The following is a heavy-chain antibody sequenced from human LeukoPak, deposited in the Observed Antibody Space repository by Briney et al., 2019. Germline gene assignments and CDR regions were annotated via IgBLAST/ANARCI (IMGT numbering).Heavy chain of an antibody. V-gene: IGHV1-2*02. J-gene: IGHJ4*02. CDR2: INPNSGGT. D-gene: IGHD6-19*01. Sequence: ASVKVSCKASGYTFTGYYMHWVRQAPGQGLEWMGWINPNSGGTNYAQKFQGRVAMTRDTSISTAYMELSRLRSDDTAVYYCAREGSSGWYVSFDYWGQGTLVTVSS. CDR1: GYTFTGYY. CDR3: AREGSSGWYVSFDY.